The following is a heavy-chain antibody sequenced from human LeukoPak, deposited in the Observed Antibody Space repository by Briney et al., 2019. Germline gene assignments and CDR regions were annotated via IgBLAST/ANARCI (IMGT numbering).Heavy chain of an antibody. V-gene: IGHV3-20*04. Sequence: PGGSLRLACATSGLTFDDHGMSSVRQAPGKGLGWDPGINWNGDNTGYAASEKGRFTISRDNAKNSLYLQMNSLRAEDTALYYCARDSYYDILTGYYPPDYWGQGTLVTVSS. CDR3: ARDSYYDILTGYYPPDY. D-gene: IGHD3-9*01. CDR1: GLTFDDHG. J-gene: IGHJ4*02. CDR2: INWNGDNT.